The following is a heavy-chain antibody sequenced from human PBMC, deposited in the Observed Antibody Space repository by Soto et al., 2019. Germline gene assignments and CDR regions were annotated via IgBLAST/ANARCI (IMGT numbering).Heavy chain of an antibody. D-gene: IGHD2-15*01. CDR1: GGTFSSYA. Sequence: ASVKVSCKASGGTFSSYAISWVRQAPGQGLEWMGGIIPIFGTANYAQKFQGRVTITADESTSTAYMELSSLRSEDTAVYYCARAFFDCSGGSCYSALYPSYYYGMDVWGQGTTVTVSS. V-gene: IGHV1-69*13. CDR3: ARAFFDCSGGSCYSALYPSYYYGMDV. CDR2: IIPIFGTA. J-gene: IGHJ6*02.